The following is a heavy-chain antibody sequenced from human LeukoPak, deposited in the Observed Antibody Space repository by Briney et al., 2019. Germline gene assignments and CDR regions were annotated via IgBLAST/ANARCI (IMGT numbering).Heavy chain of an antibody. CDR3: AKDSGYYYKSFDS. J-gene: IGHJ4*02. D-gene: IGHD3-22*01. V-gene: IGHV3-23*01. CDR1: GFTFSSYA. Sequence: GGSLRLSCAASGFTFSSYAMSWVRQAPGKGLEWVSAIGGSGTSTYHADSVKGRFTISRDNSKNTLYLQMNSLRAEDTAVYYCAKDSGYYYKSFDSWGQGTLVTVSS. CDR2: IGGSGTST.